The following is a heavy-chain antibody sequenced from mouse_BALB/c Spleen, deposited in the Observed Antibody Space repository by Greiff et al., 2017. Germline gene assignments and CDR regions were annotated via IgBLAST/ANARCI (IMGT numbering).Heavy chain of an antibody. J-gene: IGHJ4*01. CDR3: VRDYDYDGFYAMDY. V-gene: IGHV10-3*03. CDR2: IRSKSNNYAT. Sequence: GGGLVQPKGSLKLSCAASGFTFNTYAMHWVCQAPGKGLEWVARIRSKSNNYATYYADSVKDRFTISRDDSQSMLYLQMNNLKTEDTAMYYCVRDYDYDGFYAMDYWGQGTSVTVSS. CDR1: GFTFNTYA. D-gene: IGHD2-4*01.